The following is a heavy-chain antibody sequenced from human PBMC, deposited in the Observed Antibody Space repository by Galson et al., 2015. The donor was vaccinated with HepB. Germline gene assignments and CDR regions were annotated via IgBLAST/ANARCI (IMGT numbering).Heavy chain of an antibody. V-gene: IGHV3-66*01. D-gene: IGHD3-16*01. CDR3: ARDTAFGGVPGAPYYFDY. Sequence: SLRLSCAASGFTVSSNYMSWVRQAPGKGLEWVSVIYSGGSTYYADSVKGRFTISRDNSKNTLYLQMNSLRAEDTAVYYCARDTAFGGVPGAPYYFDYWGQGTLVTVSS. J-gene: IGHJ4*02. CDR2: IYSGGST. CDR1: GFTVSSNY.